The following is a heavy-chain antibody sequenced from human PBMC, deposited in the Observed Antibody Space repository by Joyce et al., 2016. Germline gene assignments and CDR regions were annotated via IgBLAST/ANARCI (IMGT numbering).Heavy chain of an antibody. CDR2: IHNTGSP. D-gene: IGHD3-9*01. V-gene: IGHV4-31*03. CDR3: AREVVYDILTGYYRGAFDI. CDR1: GGYINSGGYY. Sequence: VQLQESGPGLVKPSQTLSLTCTVSGGYINSGGYYWTWISQHPGKRLEWTANIHNTGSPYYNPSLKSRITISVDTSKNQFSLKLSSVTAADTAMYYCAREVVYDILTGYYRGAFDIWGQGTMVTVSS. J-gene: IGHJ3*02.